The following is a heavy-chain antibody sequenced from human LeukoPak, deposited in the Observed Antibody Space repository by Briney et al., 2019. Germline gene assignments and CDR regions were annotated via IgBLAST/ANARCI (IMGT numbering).Heavy chain of an antibody. CDR1: GFTFSHYN. D-gene: IGHD1-26*01. CDR3: AKGGIVGATTCFDY. Sequence: GGSLRLSCAASGFTFSHYNMIWVRQTPGKGLEWVSSISSSSSYIYYADSVKGRFTISRDNSKNTLYLQMNSLRAEDTAVYYCAKGGIVGATTCFDYWGQGTLVTVSS. CDR2: ISSSSSYI. J-gene: IGHJ4*02. V-gene: IGHV3-21*04.